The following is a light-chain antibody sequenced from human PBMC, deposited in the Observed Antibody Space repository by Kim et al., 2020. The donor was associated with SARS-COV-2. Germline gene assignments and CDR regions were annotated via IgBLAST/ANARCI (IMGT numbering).Light chain of an antibody. J-gene: IGKJ2*01. V-gene: IGKV1-5*01. Sequence: LSASVGDRVTITCRASQKINSWLAWYQQKPGKAPKLLIYDVSSLESGVPSRFSGSGTGTEFTLTISSLQPDDFATYYCQQYNSYSTFGQGTKLEI. CDR3: QQYNSYST. CDR1: QKINSW. CDR2: DVS.